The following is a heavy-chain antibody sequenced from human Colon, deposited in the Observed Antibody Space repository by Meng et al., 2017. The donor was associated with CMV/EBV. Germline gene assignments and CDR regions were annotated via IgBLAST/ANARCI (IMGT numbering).Heavy chain of an antibody. V-gene: IGHV1-2*06. D-gene: IGHD3-10*01. J-gene: IGHJ5*02. CDR3: ARGDNRGHQTLCS. CDR1: GYTFTSYG. Sequence: QVQLLQSGTEVKKPGASVKVSCKASGYTFTSYGISWLRQAPGQGLEWMGRINPSNGDTDYAQRFQGRVTMTRDTSITTAYMDLNWLNSDDTAVYYCARGDNRGHQTLCSWGQGALVTVSS. CDR2: INPSNGDT.